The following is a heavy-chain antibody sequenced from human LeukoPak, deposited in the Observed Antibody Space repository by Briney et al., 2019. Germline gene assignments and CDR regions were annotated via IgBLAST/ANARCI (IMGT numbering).Heavy chain of an antibody. Sequence: PGGSLRLSCAASGFTFRMYWMTWVRQAPGKGLEWVANTKDDGTEKYYVDSVVGRFTISRDDAKNSLYLHMNNLGVEDTAVYYCARPRSSSWYDFDYWGQGTLVTVSS. CDR3: ARPRSSSWYDFDY. CDR2: TKDDGTEK. V-gene: IGHV3-7*01. CDR1: GFTFRMYW. D-gene: IGHD6-13*01. J-gene: IGHJ4*02.